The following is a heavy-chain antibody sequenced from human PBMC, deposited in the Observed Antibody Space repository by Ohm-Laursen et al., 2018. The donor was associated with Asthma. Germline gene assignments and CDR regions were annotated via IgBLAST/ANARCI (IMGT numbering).Heavy chain of an antibody. J-gene: IGHJ6*02. V-gene: IGHV1-2*02. D-gene: IGHD3-10*01. CDR2: INPNSGGT. CDR3: ARVITMVRGVIQIYYYYGMDV. Sequence: SSVKVSCKASGYTFTGYYMHWVRQAPGQGLEWMGWINPNSGGTNYAQKFQGRVTMTRDTSTSTAYMELRSLRSDDTAVYYCARVITMVRGVIQIYYYYGMDVWGQGTTVTVSS. CDR1: GYTFTGYY.